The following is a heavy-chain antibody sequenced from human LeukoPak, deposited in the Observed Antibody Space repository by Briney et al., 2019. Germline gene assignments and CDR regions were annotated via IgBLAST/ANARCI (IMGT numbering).Heavy chain of an antibody. D-gene: IGHD3-10*01. CDR1: GFTFSIYW. Sequence: GGSLRLPCAASGFTFSIYWMSWVRQAPGKGLEWVANIKQDGSEKYYVDSVKGRFTISRDNAKNSLYLQMNSLRAEDTAVFYCAREGGGSGTYFGFYDYYYMDVWGKGTTVTISS. CDR3: AREGGGSGTYFGFYDYYYMDV. J-gene: IGHJ6*03. V-gene: IGHV3-7*01. CDR2: IKQDGSEK.